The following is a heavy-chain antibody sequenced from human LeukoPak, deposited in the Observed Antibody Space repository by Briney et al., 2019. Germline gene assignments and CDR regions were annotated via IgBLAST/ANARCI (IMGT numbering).Heavy chain of an antibody. CDR2: INPNSGGT. J-gene: IGHJ4*02. Sequence: ASVKVSCKASGYTFTGYYMHWVRQAPGQGLEWMGRINPNSGGTNYAQKFQGRVTMTRDTSVSTAYMEPSRLRSDDTAMYYCARGARGTWAWGDWGQGTLVTVSS. V-gene: IGHV1-2*06. D-gene: IGHD3-10*01. CDR1: GYTFTGYY. CDR3: ARGARGTWAWGD.